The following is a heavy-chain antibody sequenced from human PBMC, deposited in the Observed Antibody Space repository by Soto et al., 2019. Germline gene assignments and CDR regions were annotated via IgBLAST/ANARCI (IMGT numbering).Heavy chain of an antibody. D-gene: IGHD2-15*01. J-gene: IGHJ4*02. CDR3: ARDSIDCSGGSCYREVFDY. V-gene: IGHV3-48*03. CDR1: GFTFSSYE. Sequence: EVQLVESGGGLVQPGGSLRLSCAASGFTFSSYEMNWVRQAPGKGLEWVSYISSSGSTIYYADSVKGRFTISRDNAKNSLYLQMYSLRAEDTAVYYCARDSIDCSGGSCYREVFDYWGQGTLVTVSS. CDR2: ISSSGSTI.